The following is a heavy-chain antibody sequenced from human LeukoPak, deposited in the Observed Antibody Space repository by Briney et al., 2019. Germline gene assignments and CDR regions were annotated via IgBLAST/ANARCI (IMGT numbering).Heavy chain of an antibody. V-gene: IGHV3-66*01. CDR3: AKGRLQLDY. CDR1: EFSVGSNY. Sequence: GGSLRLSCAASEFSVGSNYMTWVRQAPGKGLEWVSLIYSGGSTYYADSVKGRFTISRDNSKNTLYLQMNSLRAEDTAVYYCAKGRLQLDYWGQGTLVTVSS. CDR2: IYSGGST. J-gene: IGHJ4*02. D-gene: IGHD5-24*01.